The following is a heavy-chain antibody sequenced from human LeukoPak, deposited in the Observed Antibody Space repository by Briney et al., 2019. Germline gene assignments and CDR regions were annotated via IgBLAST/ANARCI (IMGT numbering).Heavy chain of an antibody. Sequence: GASVKVSCKASGYTFTSYGISWVRQAPGQGLEWMGWISAYNGNTNYAQKLQGGVTMTTDTSTSTAYMELRSLRSDDTAVYYCAREDGYCSSTSCYIWFDPWGQGTLVTVSS. D-gene: IGHD2-2*03. CDR1: GYTFTSYG. J-gene: IGHJ5*02. V-gene: IGHV1-18*01. CDR2: ISAYNGNT. CDR3: AREDGYCSSTSCYIWFDP.